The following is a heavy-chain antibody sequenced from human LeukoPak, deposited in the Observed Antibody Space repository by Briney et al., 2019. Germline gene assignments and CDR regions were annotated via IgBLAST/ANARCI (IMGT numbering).Heavy chain of an antibody. Sequence: PGGSLRLSCAASGFTVSSNYVTWVRQAPGKGLEWVSVIYGGGSTNYADSVKGRFTISRDNSKNTLYVQMNSLRAEDTAVYYCVRESSGYYYDYWGQGTLVTVSS. CDR3: VRESSGYYYDY. D-gene: IGHD3-22*01. J-gene: IGHJ4*02. CDR2: IYGGGST. CDR1: GFTVSSNY. V-gene: IGHV3-53*01.